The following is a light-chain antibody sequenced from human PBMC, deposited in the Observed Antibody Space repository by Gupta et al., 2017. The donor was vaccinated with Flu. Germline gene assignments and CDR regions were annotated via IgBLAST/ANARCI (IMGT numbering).Light chain of an antibody. CDR3: GVWDDTLNGRV. V-gene: IGLV1-44*01. Sequence: VLTQPPSASGPPGQSVTISCPGDSSNLGRKTVNWYQQVPGTAPKLLIYSSHLRPSGVPDRFSGSKSATSASLAISGLQSEDEADYYCGVWDDTLNGRVFGAGTRVTV. CDR2: SSH. J-gene: IGLJ1*01. CDR1: SSNLGRKT.